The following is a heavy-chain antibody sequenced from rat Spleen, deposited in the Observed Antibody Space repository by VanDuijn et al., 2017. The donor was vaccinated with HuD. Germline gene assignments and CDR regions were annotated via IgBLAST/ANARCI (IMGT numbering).Heavy chain of an antibody. Sequence: EVQLQESGPGLVKPSQSLSLTCSVSGYSITSAYRWNWIRKFPGNKLEWMGYINSAGSTNYNPSLKSRISITRDTSKNQFFLQLHSVTTEDTATYYCARSYGITPFDYWGQGVMVTVSS. CDR3: ARSYGITPFDY. J-gene: IGHJ2*01. D-gene: IGHD1-4*01. V-gene: IGHV3-3*01. CDR1: GYSITSAYR. CDR2: INSAGST.